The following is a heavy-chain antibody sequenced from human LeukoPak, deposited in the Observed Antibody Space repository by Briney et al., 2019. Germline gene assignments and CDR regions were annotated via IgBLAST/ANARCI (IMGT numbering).Heavy chain of an antibody. CDR1: GGSISSYY. Sequence: PSETLSLTCTVSGGSISSYYWSWIRQPPGKGLEWIGEINHSGSTNYNPSLKSRVTISVDTSKNQFSLKLSSVTAADTAVYYCASGRFGDYNWFDPWGQGTLVTVSS. J-gene: IGHJ5*02. CDR3: ASGRFGDYNWFDP. CDR2: INHSGST. V-gene: IGHV4-34*01. D-gene: IGHD3-10*01.